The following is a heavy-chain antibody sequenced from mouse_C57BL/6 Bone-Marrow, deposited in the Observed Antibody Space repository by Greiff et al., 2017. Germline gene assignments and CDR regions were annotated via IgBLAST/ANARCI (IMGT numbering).Heavy chain of an antibody. D-gene: IGHD2-2*01. J-gene: IGHJ3*01. CDR3: TRRGDGYDGAGFAY. V-gene: IGHV1-15*01. Sequence: VQLQQSGAELVRPGASVTLSCKASGYTFTDYEMHWVQQTPVHGLEWIGAIDPETGGASYTPKIKGKAIMTAAQSSSPHYMELRSLTSEDSAVYDCTRRGDGYDGAGFAYWGQGTLVTVSA. CDR1: GYTFTDYE. CDR2: IDPETGGA.